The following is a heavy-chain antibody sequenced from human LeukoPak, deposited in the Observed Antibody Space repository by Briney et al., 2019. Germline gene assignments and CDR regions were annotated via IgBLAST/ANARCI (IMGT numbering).Heavy chain of an antibody. D-gene: IGHD6-19*01. Sequence: SETLSLTCTVAGGSISSSGYYWGWIRQPPGKGLEWIGSSHYGGSTYYNPSLKSRVTISVDTSKNQFSLKLRSVTAADTAVYYCARPYNSGRNHMADFQHWGQGTLVIVSS. V-gene: IGHV4-39*01. CDR1: GGSISSSGYY. CDR2: SHYGGST. J-gene: IGHJ1*01. CDR3: ARPYNSGRNHMADFQH.